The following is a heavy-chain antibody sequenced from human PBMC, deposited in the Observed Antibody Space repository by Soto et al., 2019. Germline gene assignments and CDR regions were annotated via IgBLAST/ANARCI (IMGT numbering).Heavy chain of an antibody. J-gene: IGHJ4*02. Sequence: GGSLRLSCAASGFTVSSNYMSWVRQAPGKGLEWVSVIYSGGSTYYADSVKGRFTISRHNSKNTLYLQMNSPRAEDTAVYYCVIAVAGTDSDYWGQGTLVTVSS. CDR3: VIAVAGTDSDY. CDR2: IYSGGST. V-gene: IGHV3-53*04. D-gene: IGHD6-19*01. CDR1: GFTVSSNY.